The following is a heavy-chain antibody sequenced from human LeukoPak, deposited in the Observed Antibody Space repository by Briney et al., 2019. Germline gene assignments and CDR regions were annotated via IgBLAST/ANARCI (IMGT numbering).Heavy chain of an antibody. D-gene: IGHD3-10*01. CDR1: GGSINSYY. CDR3: ARTSRHFYGSGSNLTPWPADMDV. V-gene: IGHV4-59*01. Sequence: SETLSLTCTVSGGSINSYYWTWIRQPPGKGMEWIGYIYYSGSTHYNPSLNSRVTISMDTSKNHFSLKLSSVTAADTAIYYCARTSRHFYGSGSNLTPWPADMDVWGQGTKVTVSS. CDR2: IYYSGST. J-gene: IGHJ6*02.